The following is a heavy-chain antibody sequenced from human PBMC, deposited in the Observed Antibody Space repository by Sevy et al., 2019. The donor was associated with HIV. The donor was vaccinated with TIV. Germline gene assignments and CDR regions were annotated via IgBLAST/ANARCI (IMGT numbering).Heavy chain of an antibody. CDR3: AAERWGFFDSGTRIWRPFFDS. CDR1: GISFFNTW. D-gene: IGHD5-12*01. Sequence: GGSLRLSCSGSGISFFNTWMSWVRQAPGKGLEWVGRVKTETDGGTREYAAFVKGRFFISRDDSKDTIYLQMNSLQTVDSAVYVGAAERWGFFDSGTRIWRPFFDSWGPGTLVTVSS. CDR2: VKTETDGGTR. J-gene: IGHJ4*02. V-gene: IGHV3-15*01.